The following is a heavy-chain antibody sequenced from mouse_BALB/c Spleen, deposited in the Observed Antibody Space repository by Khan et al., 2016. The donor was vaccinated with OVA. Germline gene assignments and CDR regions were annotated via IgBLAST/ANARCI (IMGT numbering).Heavy chain of an antibody. Sequence: EVKLMESGGGLVKPGGSLKLSCAASGFTFSTYAMSWVRQTLARRLEWFATVNSDGDYTFYPDNVTGRFTISRDNAKHTLYLQMSSLSSEDTAMYYCERSAYGNFAYWGQGTLVTVAA. D-gene: IGHD2-1*01. V-gene: IGHV5-9-3*01. J-gene: IGHJ3*01. CDR3: ERSAYGNFAY. CDR1: GFTFSTYA. CDR2: VNSDGDYT.